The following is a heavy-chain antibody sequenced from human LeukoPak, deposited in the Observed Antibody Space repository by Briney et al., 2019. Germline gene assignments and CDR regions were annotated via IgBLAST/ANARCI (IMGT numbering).Heavy chain of an antibody. J-gene: IGHJ6*03. CDR2: INPSGGST. D-gene: IGHD3-3*01. CDR1: GYTFTSYY. V-gene: IGHV1-46*01. CDR3: ARGDSITIFGVVITPGDYYYYMDV. Sequence: ASEKVSCKASGYTFTSYYMHWVRQAPGQGLEWMGIINPSGGSTSYAQKFQGRVTMTRDTSTSTVYMELSSLRSEDTAVYYCARGDSITIFGVVITPGDYYYYMDVWGKGTTVTVSS.